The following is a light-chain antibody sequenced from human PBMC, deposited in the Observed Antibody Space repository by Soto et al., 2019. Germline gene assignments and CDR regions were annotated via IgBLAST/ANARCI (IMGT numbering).Light chain of an antibody. J-gene: IGLJ2*01. CDR2: DND. Sequence: QSVLTQPPSVSAAPGQTVTISCSGRSSNIENNYVSWYQQVPGTAPKLLIKDNDKRPSGIPDRFSGSKSGTSATLGITGLQTGDEANYYCGTWDSSLSAVVFGGGTKLTVL. CDR1: SSNIENNY. CDR3: GTWDSSLSAVV. V-gene: IGLV1-51*01.